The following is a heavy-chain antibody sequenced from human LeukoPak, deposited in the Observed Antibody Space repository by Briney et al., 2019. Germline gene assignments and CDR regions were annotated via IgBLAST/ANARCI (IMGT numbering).Heavy chain of an antibody. CDR1: GGSISSYY. D-gene: IGHD3-10*01. V-gene: IGHV4-59*01. CDR3: ARSADRVIRGAPPYYYYYVDV. CDR2: GYYTGST. J-gene: IGHJ6*03. Sequence: SETLSLTCTVSGGSISSYYWGWIRQPPGKGLEWIGYGYYTGSTNYDPSLKSRVTISVDTSKNQLSLKLSSVTAADTTVYYCARSADRVIRGAPPYYYYYVDVWGKGTTVTVSS.